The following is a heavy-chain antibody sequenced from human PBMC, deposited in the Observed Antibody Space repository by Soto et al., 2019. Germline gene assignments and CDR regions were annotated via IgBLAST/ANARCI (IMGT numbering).Heavy chain of an antibody. CDR1: GFTFSSYA. J-gene: IGHJ4*02. CDR3: ARVSY. CDR2: ISYDGSNK. Sequence: QVQLVESGGGVVQPGRSLRLSCAASGFTFSSYAMHWVRQAPGKGLEWVAVISYDGSNKYYADSVKGRFTISRDNSKNPLYLQMNSLRAEDTAVYYWARVSYWGQGTLVTVSS. V-gene: IGHV3-30-3*01.